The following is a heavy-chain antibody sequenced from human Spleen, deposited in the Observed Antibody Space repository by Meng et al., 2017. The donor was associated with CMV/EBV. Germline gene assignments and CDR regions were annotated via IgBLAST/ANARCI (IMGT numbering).Heavy chain of an antibody. Sequence: SVKVSCKASGGTFNNYAISWVRQAPGQGLEWMGGIIPIFVTPNYAQKFQGRVTISTDESTTTAYMELTSLRSEDTAVYYCARSKTVQYPNPFDYWGQGTLVTVSS. J-gene: IGHJ4*02. CDR2: IIPIFVTP. CDR3: ARSKTVQYPNPFDY. CDR1: GGTFNNYA. V-gene: IGHV1-69*05. D-gene: IGHD4-11*01.